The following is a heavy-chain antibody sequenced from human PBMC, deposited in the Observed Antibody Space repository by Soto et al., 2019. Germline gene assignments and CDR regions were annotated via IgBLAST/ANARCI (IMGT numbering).Heavy chain of an antibody. J-gene: IGHJ4*01. CDR1: GFTFSTYG. Sequence: PGGSLRLSCVASGFTFSTYGIHWVRQAPGKGLEWVGVISSDGKTKYYAASVKGRFTISRDNSKNTMYLQMASLRPEDTAVYYCAKEVEVAGDLDYWGDGTLVTVSS. CDR3: AKEVEVAGDLDY. D-gene: IGHD6-19*01. V-gene: IGHV3-30*18. CDR2: ISSDGKTK.